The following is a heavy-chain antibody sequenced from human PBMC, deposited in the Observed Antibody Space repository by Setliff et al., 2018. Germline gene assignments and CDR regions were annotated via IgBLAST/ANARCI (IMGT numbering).Heavy chain of an antibody. V-gene: IGHV4-39*01. Sequence: SETLSLTCTLSGDSISRSTYYWGWIRQSPGKGLEWIGTVDRSGNTFYNPSLKSRVTISVAASKNQFSLKLTSVTAADTAIYYCASRRTGPGGWFDYWGQGTLVTVSS. CDR2: VDRSGNT. D-gene: IGHD1-26*01. CDR3: ASRRTGPGGWFDY. J-gene: IGHJ5*01. CDR1: GDSISRSTYY.